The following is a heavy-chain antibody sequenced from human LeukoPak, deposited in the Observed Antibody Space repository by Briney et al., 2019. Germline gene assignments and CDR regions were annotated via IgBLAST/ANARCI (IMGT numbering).Heavy chain of an antibody. J-gene: IGHJ4*02. CDR3: AKEMGLRTTHSGSDY. Sequence: AGGSLRLSCAASGFTFSSYGMHWVRQAPGKGLEWVAVISYDGSNKYYADSVKGRFTISRDNSKNTLYLQMNSLRAEDTAVYYCAKEMGLRTTHSGSDYWGQGTLVTVSS. CDR2: ISYDGSNK. V-gene: IGHV3-30*18. CDR1: GFTFSSYG. D-gene: IGHD1-14*01.